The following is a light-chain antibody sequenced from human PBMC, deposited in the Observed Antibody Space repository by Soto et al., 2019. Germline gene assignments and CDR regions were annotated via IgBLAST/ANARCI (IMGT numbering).Light chain of an antibody. CDR3: QSYDSSLTDVV. CDR2: GNS. CDR1: TSNIGAGYD. Sequence: QSVLTPPPPVSGAPGQRVTISPPGGTSNIGAGYDVHWYQQLPGTAPKLLIYGNSNRPSGVPDRFSGSKSGTSASLAITGLQAEDEADYYCQSYDSSLTDVVFGGGT. J-gene: IGLJ2*01. V-gene: IGLV1-40*01.